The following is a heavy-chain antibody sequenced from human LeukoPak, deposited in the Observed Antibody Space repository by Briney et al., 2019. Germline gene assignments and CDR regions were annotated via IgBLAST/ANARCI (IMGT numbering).Heavy chain of an antibody. Sequence: SETLSLTCTVSGDSINSTNYYWGWIRQPPGKGLEWIGSIYYSGSTYYNPSLKSRVTISVDTSKNQFSLKLSSVTAADTAVYYCASSIPPASSGGSCYSIDYWGQGTLVTVSS. J-gene: IGHJ4*02. V-gene: IGHV4-39*07. CDR3: ASSIPPASSGGSCYSIDY. CDR1: GDSINSTNYY. CDR2: IYYSGST. D-gene: IGHD2-15*01.